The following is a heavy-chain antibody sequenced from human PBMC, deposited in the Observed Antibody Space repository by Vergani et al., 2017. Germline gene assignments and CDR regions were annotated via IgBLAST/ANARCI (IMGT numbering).Heavy chain of an antibody. D-gene: IGHD1-1*01. V-gene: IGHV3-30*03. Sequence: QVHLVESGGGVVQPGRSLRLSCVVSGFTSSYYGMHWVRQAPGKGLEWGVVISYDGTQKYYADSVKGRFTISRDNSKSTLYLQMNSLRTEDTAVYYCATKSCGTPGCQIGYFREWGQGTLVTVSS. CDR1: GFTSSYYG. CDR2: ISYDGTQK. CDR3: ATKSCGTPGCQIGYFRE. J-gene: IGHJ1*01.